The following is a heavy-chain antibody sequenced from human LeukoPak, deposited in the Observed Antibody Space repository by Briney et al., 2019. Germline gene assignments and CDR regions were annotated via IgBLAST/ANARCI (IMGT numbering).Heavy chain of an antibody. Sequence: PGESLKISCKGSGYSFTSYWIGWVRQMPGKGLEWMGIIYPVDSDTRYSPSFQGQVTISADKSISTPYLQWSSLKASDTAMYYCARPLGYCSSTSCPFDYWGQGTLVTVSS. CDR1: GYSFTSYW. D-gene: IGHD2-2*01. CDR2: IYPVDSDT. CDR3: ARPLGYCSSTSCPFDY. J-gene: IGHJ4*02. V-gene: IGHV5-51*01.